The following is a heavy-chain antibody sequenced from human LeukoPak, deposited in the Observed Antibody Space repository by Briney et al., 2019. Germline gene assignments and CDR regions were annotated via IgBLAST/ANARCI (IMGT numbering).Heavy chain of an antibody. V-gene: IGHV1-2*02. CDR2: INPNSGGT. CDR1: GGTFSSYA. CDR3: ARSSSSISNWFDP. J-gene: IGHJ5*02. Sequence: ASVKVSCKASGGTFSSYAISWVRQAPGQGLEWMGWINPNSGGTNYAQKFQGRVTMTRDTSISTAYMELSRLRSDDTAVYYCARSSSSISNWFDPWGQGTLVTVSS. D-gene: IGHD6-13*01.